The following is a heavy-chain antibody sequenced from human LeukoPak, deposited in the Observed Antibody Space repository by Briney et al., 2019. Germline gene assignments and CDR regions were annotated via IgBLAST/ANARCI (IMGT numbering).Heavy chain of an antibody. CDR1: GGSISSYY. CDR3: ARDDYGDYFDY. V-gene: IGHV4-59*01. CDR2: IYYSGST. J-gene: IGHJ4*02. Sequence: SENLSLNCTVSGGSISSYYWSWIRQPPGKGLEWIGYIYYSGSTNYNPSLKSRVTISVDTSKNQFSLKLSSVTAADTAVYYCARDDYGDYFDYWGQGTLVTVSS. D-gene: IGHD4-17*01.